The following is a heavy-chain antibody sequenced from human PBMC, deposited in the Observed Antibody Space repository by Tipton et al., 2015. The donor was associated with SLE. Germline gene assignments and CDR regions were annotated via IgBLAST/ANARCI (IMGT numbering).Heavy chain of an antibody. CDR3: ARHYSSGYLSPGYLDF. J-gene: IGHJ4*02. V-gene: IGHV4-38-2*01. CDR2: IYQSGNT. CDR1: GYSVTSGYY. Sequence: TLSLTCDVSGYSVTSGYYWGWIRQPPGKGLEWIGSIYQSGNTYYNPSLKSRISMSIDTFKNQVFLRRNSVTAADTAVYYCARHYSSGYLSPGYLDFWGQGTQLTVSS. D-gene: IGHD3-22*01.